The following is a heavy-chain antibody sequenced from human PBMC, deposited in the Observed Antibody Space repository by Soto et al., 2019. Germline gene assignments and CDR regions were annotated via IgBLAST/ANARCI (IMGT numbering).Heavy chain of an antibody. D-gene: IGHD3-3*02. CDR3: ARELASYNDC. J-gene: IGHJ4*02. Sequence: EVQLVESGGGLVQPGGSLRLSCAASGFTFSGYWMHWVRQAPGKGLVWVSSIDGDGSRTNYADSVKGRFNISRDNAKNTMYLQMNSLRAEDTAVYFCARELASYNDCWCQGTLVTVSS. CDR2: IDGDGSRT. CDR1: GFTFSGYW. V-gene: IGHV3-74*01.